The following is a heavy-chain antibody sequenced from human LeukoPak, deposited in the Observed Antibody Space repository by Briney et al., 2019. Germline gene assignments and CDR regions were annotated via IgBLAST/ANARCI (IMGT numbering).Heavy chain of an antibody. J-gene: IGHJ4*02. D-gene: IGHD1-26*01. CDR1: GGSFSGYY. V-gene: IGHV4-34*01. Sequence: XTLXXXCAVYGGSFSGYYWSWIRQPPGKGLEWIGEINHSGGTNYNPSLKSRVTISIDTSKNQFSRKLNCVTAADTAMYYCAKSGGYGLIDYWGQGTLVTVSS. CDR3: AKSGGYGLIDY. CDR2: INHSGGT.